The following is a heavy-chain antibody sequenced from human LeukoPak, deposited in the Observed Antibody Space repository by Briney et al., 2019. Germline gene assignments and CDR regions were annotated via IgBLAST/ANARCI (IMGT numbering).Heavy chain of an antibody. CDR1: GFTFSSYA. D-gene: IGHD5-24*01. V-gene: IGHV3-30*04. Sequence: GRSLRLSCAASGFTFSSYAMHWVRQAPGKGLEWVAVISYDGSNKYYADSVKGRFTISRDNSKNTLYLQMNSLRAEDTAVYYCARDVDGYNPGWGQGTLVTVSS. CDR3: ARDVDGYNPG. J-gene: IGHJ4*02. CDR2: ISYDGSNK.